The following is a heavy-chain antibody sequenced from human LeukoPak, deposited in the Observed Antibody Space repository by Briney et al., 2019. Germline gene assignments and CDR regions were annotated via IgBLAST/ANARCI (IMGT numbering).Heavy chain of an antibody. V-gene: IGHV4-4*07. CDR3: ARDGAVAGLLSVYYYYGMDV. Sequence: SETLSLTCTVSGGSISSYYWSWIRQPAGKGLEWIGRIYTSGSTNYNPSLKSRVTMSVDTSKNQFSLKLSSVTAADTAVYYCARDGAVAGLLSVYYYYGMDVWGQGTTVTVSS. D-gene: IGHD6-19*01. CDR2: IYTSGST. CDR1: GGSISSYY. J-gene: IGHJ6*02.